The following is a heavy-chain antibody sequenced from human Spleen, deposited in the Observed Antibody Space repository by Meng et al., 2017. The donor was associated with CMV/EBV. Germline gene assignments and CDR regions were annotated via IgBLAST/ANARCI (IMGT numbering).Heavy chain of an antibody. V-gene: IGHV1-2*02. D-gene: IGHD4-23*01. J-gene: IGHJ4*02. Sequence: ASVKVSCKASGYTFTSYDINWVRQAPGQGLEWMGWIDPNSGGTNYAQKFQGRVTMTRDTSISTAYMELSRLRSDDTAVYYCAREVIRGGNSSPYFDYWGQGTLVTVSS. CDR1: GYTFTSYD. CDR2: IDPNSGGT. CDR3: AREVIRGGNSSPYFDY.